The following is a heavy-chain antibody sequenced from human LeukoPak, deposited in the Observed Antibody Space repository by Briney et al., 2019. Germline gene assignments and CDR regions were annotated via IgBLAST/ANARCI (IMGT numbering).Heavy chain of an antibody. V-gene: IGHV4-59*01. D-gene: IGHD3-16*01. CDR1: GGSLDSFY. Sequence: PSETLSLTCTVSGGSLDSFYWSWIRQPPGKGLEYIGYIYYSGTTNYDPSLKGRVTISVDMSKNQFSLKLISVTAADTDVYYCARDPPGKGALDFWGQGTLVTVSS. CDR2: IYYSGTT. J-gene: IGHJ4*02. CDR3: ARDPPGKGALDF.